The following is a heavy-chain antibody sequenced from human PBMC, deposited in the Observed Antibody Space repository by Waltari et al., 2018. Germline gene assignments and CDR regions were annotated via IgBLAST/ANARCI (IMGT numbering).Heavy chain of an antibody. D-gene: IGHD3-22*01. V-gene: IGHV3-7*03. CDR1: GFTFGSYW. CDR3: ARDVTHYYDSSGQPSNY. Sequence: EVQLVESGGGLVQPGGSLRLSCAASGFTFGSYWMSWVRLTPGKGLEWVANIKQDGSGKNYLDSVKGRFTISRDNLDNSLCLQMDSLRAEDTALYYCARDVTHYYDSSGQPSNYWGQGTLVTVSS. CDR2: IKQDGSGK. J-gene: IGHJ4*02.